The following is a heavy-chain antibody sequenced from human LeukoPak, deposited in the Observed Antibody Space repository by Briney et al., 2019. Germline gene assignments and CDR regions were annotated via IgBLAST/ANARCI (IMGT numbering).Heavy chain of an antibody. V-gene: IGHV3-23*01. CDR2: ITGSGGST. CDR3: SKDLTSDFGGDLDP. D-gene: IGHD3-10*01. J-gene: IGHJ5*02. CDR1: GFTFSSYS. Sequence: GGSLRLSCAASGFTFSSYSMSWVRQAPGKGLEWVSAITGSGGSTYYADSVKGRFTISRDNSKNTLYLQMNSLRVEDAAVYYCSKDLTSDFGGDLDPWGQGTLVTVSS.